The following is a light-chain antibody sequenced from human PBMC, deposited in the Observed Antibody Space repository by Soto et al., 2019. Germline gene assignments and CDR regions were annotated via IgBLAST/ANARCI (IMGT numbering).Light chain of an antibody. CDR1: QSVFNNY. CDR2: GAS. Sequence: EIVLTQSPGTLSLSPGERATLSCRASQSVFNNYLAWYQQKPGQAPRLLINGASSRATGIPDRFSGSGSGTDFILTISRLEPEDIAVYYCQQYGSSPGTFGQGTKVEIK. CDR3: QQYGSSPGT. J-gene: IGKJ1*01. V-gene: IGKV3-20*01.